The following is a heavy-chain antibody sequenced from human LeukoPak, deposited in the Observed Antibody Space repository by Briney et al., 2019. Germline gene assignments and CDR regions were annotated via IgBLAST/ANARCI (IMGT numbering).Heavy chain of an antibody. J-gene: IGHJ3*02. CDR1: TDSFSSHY. D-gene: IGHD4-17*01. Sequence: PSETLSLTCAVSTDSFSSHYWSRIRQPPGKGLEWIGYISYIGSTNYNPSLKSRVTISIDTSRNQFSLKLRSVTAADTAVYYCARDLITVTKGFDIWGQGTMVSVSS. CDR2: ISYIGST. V-gene: IGHV4-59*11. CDR3: ARDLITVTKGFDI.